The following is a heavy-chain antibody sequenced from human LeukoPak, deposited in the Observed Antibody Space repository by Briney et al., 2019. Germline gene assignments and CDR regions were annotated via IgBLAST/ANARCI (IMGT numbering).Heavy chain of an antibody. CDR1: GGTFSSYV. V-gene: IGHV1-69*05. J-gene: IGHJ6*03. CDR3: AREGVNIVATFPASTYYYYMDV. Sequence: SVKVSCKASGGTFSSYVISWVRQAPGQGLEWMGRIIPIFGTANYAQKFQGRVTITTDESTSTAYMELSSLRSEDTAVYYCAREGVNIVATFPASTYYYYMDVWGKGTTVTVSS. CDR2: IIPIFGTA. D-gene: IGHD5-12*01.